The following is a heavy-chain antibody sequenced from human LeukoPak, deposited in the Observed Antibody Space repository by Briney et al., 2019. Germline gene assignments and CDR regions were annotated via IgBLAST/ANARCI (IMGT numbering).Heavy chain of an antibody. V-gene: IGHV1-2*02. CDR2: INPNSGGT. J-gene: IGHJ4*02. CDR3: ARSVYGGYARAYFDY. Sequence: ASVKVSCKASGYTFTGYYMHWVRQAPGQGLEWMGWINPNSGGTNYAQKFQGRVTMTRDTSISTAYMELSRLRSDDTAVYYCARSVYGGYARAYFDYWGQGTLVTVSS. CDR1: GYTFTGYY. D-gene: IGHD5-12*01.